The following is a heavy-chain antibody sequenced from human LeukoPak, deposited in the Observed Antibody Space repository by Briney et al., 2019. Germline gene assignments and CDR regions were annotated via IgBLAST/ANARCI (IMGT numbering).Heavy chain of an antibody. V-gene: IGHV4-38-2*02. CDR1: GYSISSGYY. D-gene: IGHD6-19*01. J-gene: IGHJ4*02. CDR3: ARVSAGTFDY. Sequence: SETLSLTCTVSGYSISSGYYWGWIRQPPGKGLEWIGSIYHGGSTYYNPSLKSRVTISVDTSKNQFSLKLNSVTAADTAVYYCARVSAGTFDYWGQGTLVTVSS. CDR2: IYHGGST.